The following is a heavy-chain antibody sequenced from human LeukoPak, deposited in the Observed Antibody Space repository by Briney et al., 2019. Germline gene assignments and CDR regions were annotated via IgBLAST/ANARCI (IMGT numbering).Heavy chain of an antibody. V-gene: IGHV4-38-2*02. Sequence: SETLSLTCTVSGYSISSNYYWGWIRQPPGKGLEWIGSMYSSGSTYYSPSLKSRVTISVDTSKNHFSLKLSSVTAADTAVYYCARGPPDCSSTSCYAFDAFDVWGQGTMVTVSS. D-gene: IGHD2-2*01. CDR1: GYSISSNYY. CDR3: ARGPPDCSSTSCYAFDAFDV. CDR2: MYSSGST. J-gene: IGHJ3*01.